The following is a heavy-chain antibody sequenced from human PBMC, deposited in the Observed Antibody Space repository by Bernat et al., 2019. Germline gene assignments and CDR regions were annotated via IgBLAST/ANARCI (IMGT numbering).Heavy chain of an antibody. CDR3: ARDRVDTAMVPPLNWFDP. CDR2: INSYGSST. V-gene: IGHV3-74*01. D-gene: IGHD5-18*01. J-gene: IGHJ5*02. Sequence: EVQLVESGGGLVQPGGSLRLSCAASGFTFSSYWMHWVRQAPGKGLVWFSRINSYGSSTSYADSVKGRFTISRDNAKNTLYLQMNSLRAEDTAVYYCARDRVDTAMVPPLNWFDPWGQGTLVTVSS. CDR1: GFTFSSYW.